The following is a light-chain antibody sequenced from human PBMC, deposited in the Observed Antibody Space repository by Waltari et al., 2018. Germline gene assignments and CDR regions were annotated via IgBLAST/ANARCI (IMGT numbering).Light chain of an antibody. CDR1: QSVRSN. V-gene: IGKV3-15*01. CDR3: QQYNNWPPLT. CDR2: GAS. J-gene: IGKJ4*01. Sequence: VMTQSPATLSVSPGETVSLSCRASQSVRSNLAWYQHKPGQSPRLLIYGASTRATGIPARFSGSGSGTEFTLVISSLQSEDFAIFYCQQYNNWPPLTFGGGTKVEIK.